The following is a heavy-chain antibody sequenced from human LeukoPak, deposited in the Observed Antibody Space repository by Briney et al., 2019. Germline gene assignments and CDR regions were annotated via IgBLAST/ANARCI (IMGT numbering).Heavy chain of an antibody. J-gene: IGHJ4*02. CDR1: GLTFSSYA. Sequence: PGESLRLSCAASGLTFSSYAMSWVRQAPGKGLEWVSAISGSGGSTYYADSVKGRFTISRDNSKNTLYLQINSLRAEDTAVYHCAKGVSGYVPGYWGQGTLVTVSS. CDR2: ISGSGGST. CDR3: AKGVSGYVPGY. D-gene: IGHD6-25*01. V-gene: IGHV3-23*01.